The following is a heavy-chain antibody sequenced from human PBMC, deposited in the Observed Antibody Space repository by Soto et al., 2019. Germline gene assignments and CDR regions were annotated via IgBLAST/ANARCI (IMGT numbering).Heavy chain of an antibody. CDR2: IAYSGGST. D-gene: IGHD3-10*01. V-gene: IGHV3-23*01. Sequence: EVQLLESGGGLVQPGGSLRLSCAASGFTCDNYGMSWVRQAPWKGLEWVSFIAYSGGSTVYADSVKGRFTLSRDNSKRTLYLQMNSLRAEDTAVYYCAKDHFVYGAGRSLDYWGQGTLVTVSS. CDR3: AKDHFVYGAGRSLDY. J-gene: IGHJ4*02. CDR1: GFTCDNYG.